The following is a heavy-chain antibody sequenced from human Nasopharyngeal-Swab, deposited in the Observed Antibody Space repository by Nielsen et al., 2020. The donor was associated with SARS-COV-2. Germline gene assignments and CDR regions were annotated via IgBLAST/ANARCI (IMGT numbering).Heavy chain of an antibody. CDR2: IYYSGST. V-gene: IGHV4-39*07. D-gene: IGHD4-11*01. J-gene: IGHJ6*02. Sequence: SDTLSLTCTVSGGSISSSSYYWGWIRQPPGKGLEWIGSIYYSGSTYYNPSLKSRVTISVDTSKNQFSLKLSSVTAADTAVYYCARETTVTTYWEYYYYGMDVWGQGTTVTVSS. CDR3: ARETTVTTYWEYYYYGMDV. CDR1: GGSISSSSYY.